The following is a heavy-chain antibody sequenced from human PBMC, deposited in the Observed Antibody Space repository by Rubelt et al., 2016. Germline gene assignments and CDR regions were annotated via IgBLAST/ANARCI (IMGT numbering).Heavy chain of an antibody. Sequence: GRSLRLSCAASGFTFDDYAMQWVRQAPGKCLEWVSGISWNSGSIGYEASVKGRITISSDNAKNYLYLQMNSLRAEDTDLYYCVSDPRDGDYTLDYWGQGTLVTVSS. CDR1: GFTFDDYA. CDR2: ISWNSGSI. J-gene: IGHJ4*02. CDR3: VSDPRDGDYTLDY. D-gene: IGHD4-17*01. V-gene: IGHV3-9*01.